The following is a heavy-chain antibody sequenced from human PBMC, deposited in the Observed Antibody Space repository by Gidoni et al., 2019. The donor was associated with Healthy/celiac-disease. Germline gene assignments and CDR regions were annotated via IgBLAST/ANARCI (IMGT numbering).Heavy chain of an antibody. CDR2: IYYSGST. J-gene: IGHJ4*02. V-gene: IGHV4-39*01. CDR3: ARLPMIVVGAFDY. CDR1: GGSISSSSYY. D-gene: IGHD3-22*01. Sequence: QLQLQESGPGLVKPSETLSLTCTVSGGSISSSSYYWGWIRQPPGKGLAWIGSIYYSGSTYYNPSIKSRVTISVDTSKNQFSLKLSSVTAADTAVYYCARLPMIVVGAFDYWGQGTLVTVSS.